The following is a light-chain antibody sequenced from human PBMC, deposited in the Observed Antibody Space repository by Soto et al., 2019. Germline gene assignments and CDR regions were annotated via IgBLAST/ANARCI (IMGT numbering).Light chain of an antibody. V-gene: IGKV4-1*01. CDR1: QNILYPSNNRNY. CDR3: QQYYFTPIT. Sequence: DVVMTQSPESLTVSLGERATISCKSSQNILYPSNNRNYVAWYQQKPGQPPKLLILWASTRQSGVPDRFTVSGSGTDFALTIMSLQVEDVAFYYCQQYYFTPITCGGRSKAEIK. CDR2: WAS. J-gene: IGKJ4*02.